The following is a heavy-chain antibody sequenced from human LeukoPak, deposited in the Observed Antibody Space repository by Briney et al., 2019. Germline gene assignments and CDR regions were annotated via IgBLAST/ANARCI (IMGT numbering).Heavy chain of an antibody. CDR2: IYSCGST. CDR3: AKGPTNHYSSGWYVDY. J-gene: IGHJ4*02. V-gene: IGHV3-53*01. Sequence: GGSLRLSCAASGFTVSSNYMSWVRQAPGKGLEWVSVIYSCGSTYYADSVKGRFTISRDNSKNTLYLQMNSLRAEDTAVYYCAKGPTNHYSSGWYVDYWGQGTLVTVSS. CDR1: GFTVSSNY. D-gene: IGHD6-19*01.